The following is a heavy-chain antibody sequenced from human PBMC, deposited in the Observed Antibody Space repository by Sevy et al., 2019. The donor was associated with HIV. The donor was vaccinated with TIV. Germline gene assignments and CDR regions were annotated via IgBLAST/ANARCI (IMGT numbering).Heavy chain of an antibody. CDR1: GGSMSDYY. J-gene: IGHJ4*02. V-gene: IGHV4-59*01. D-gene: IGHD1-26*01. CDR2: VYYTGTT. CDR3: ARNSGGYHLGY. Sequence: SETLSLTCTVSGGSMSDYYWSWIRQPPGKELEWIGYVYYTGTTNYNPALESRVTISVDTSKKQFFLKLRSVTAADTAFYYCARNSGGYHLGYWGQRTLVTVSS.